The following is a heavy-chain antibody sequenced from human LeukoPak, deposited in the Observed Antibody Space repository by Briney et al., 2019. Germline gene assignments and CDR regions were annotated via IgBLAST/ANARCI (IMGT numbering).Heavy chain of an antibody. CDR3: ARGAWYSDFWSGLFGADY. Sequence: GGSLRLSCTASGFTFSSYAMHWVRQAPGKGLEWVAVISYDGSNKFYADSVRGRFIISRDNSKNTLYLQMNSLRAEDTAVHYCARGAWYSDFWSGLFGADYWGQGSLVTVSS. CDR1: GFTFSSYA. CDR2: ISYDGSNK. D-gene: IGHD3-3*01. J-gene: IGHJ4*02. V-gene: IGHV3-30-3*01.